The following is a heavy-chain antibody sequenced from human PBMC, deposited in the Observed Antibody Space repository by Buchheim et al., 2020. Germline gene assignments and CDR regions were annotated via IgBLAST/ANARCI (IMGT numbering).Heavy chain of an antibody. CDR1: GFTFSSYW. J-gene: IGHJ4*02. CDR3: ARDFQCRVAGAGLFDF. Sequence: EVQLVESGGGLVQPGGSLRLSCAASGFTFSSYWMSWVRQAPGKGLEWVANIKQDGSEKYYVDSVKGRFTIFRDNARNSLYLQMNSLRAEDTAVYHCARDFQCRVAGAGLFDFWGQG. CDR2: IKQDGSEK. V-gene: IGHV3-7*04. D-gene: IGHD6-13*01.